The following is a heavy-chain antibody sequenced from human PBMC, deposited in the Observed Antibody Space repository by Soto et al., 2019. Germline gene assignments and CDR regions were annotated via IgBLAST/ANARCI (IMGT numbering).Heavy chain of an antibody. Sequence: ASVKVSCKASGYTFTSYGMSWVRQAPGQGLEWMGWISAYNGNTNYAQKLQGRVTITTDTSTSTAYMELSSLRSEDTAVYYCARDMGGVCYTCAFDIWGQGTMVTVSS. CDR2: ISAYNGNT. D-gene: IGHD2-8*02. V-gene: IGHV1-18*01. CDR3: ARDMGGVCYTCAFDI. CDR1: GYTFTSYG. J-gene: IGHJ3*02.